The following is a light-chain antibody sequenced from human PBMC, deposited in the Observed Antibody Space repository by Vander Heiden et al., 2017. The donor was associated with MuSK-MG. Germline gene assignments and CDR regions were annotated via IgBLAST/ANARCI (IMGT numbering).Light chain of an antibody. Sequence: IVMPPPPTLLSVSAGESAPPSRTARHGGSTNLAWYQQKPGQAPRLLIYGASTRATGIPARFSGSGSGTEFTLTISSLQSEDFAVYYCQQYDNRPRTFGQGTKVEIK. V-gene: IGKV3-15*01. CDR3: QQYDNRPRT. CDR1: HGGSTN. J-gene: IGKJ1*01. CDR2: GAS.